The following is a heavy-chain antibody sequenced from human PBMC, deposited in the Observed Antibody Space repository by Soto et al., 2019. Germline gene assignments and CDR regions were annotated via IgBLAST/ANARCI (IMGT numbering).Heavy chain of an antibody. CDR3: ARDATYGSGSGPDWYFDL. J-gene: IGHJ2*01. D-gene: IGHD3-10*01. CDR1: GFTFSSYD. Sequence: EVQLVESGGGLVQPGGSLRLSCAASGFTFSSYDMHWVRQAAGKGLEWVSAIGTLGDTFYPVSVKGRFSISRENAENSVYLQMNSLRPEDTAVYYCARDATYGSGSGPDWYFDLWGRGTLVTVSS. CDR2: IGTLGDT. V-gene: IGHV3-13*04.